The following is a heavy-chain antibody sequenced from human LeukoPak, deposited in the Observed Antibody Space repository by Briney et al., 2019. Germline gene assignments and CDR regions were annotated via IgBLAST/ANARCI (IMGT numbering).Heavy chain of an antibody. V-gene: IGHV3-33*01. CDR2: IWYDGSNK. Sequence: GGSLRLSCAASGFTFSSYGMHWVRQAPGKGLEWVAVIWYDGSNKYYADSVKGRFTISRDNSRNTLYLQMSNLRVEDTALYYCARWVYYYDFWGQGTLLTVSS. CDR3: ARWVYYYDF. CDR1: GFTFSSYG. J-gene: IGHJ4*02.